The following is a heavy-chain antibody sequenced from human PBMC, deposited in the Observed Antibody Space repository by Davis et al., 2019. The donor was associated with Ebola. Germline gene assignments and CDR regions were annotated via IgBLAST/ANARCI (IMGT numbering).Heavy chain of an antibody. CDR2: IYYSGST. J-gene: IGHJ6*03. Sequence: PSETLSLTCTVSGGSISSYYWSWIRQPPGKGLGWIGYIYYSGSTNYNPSLKSRVTISVDTSKNQFSLKLSSVTAADTAVYYCARAPYKIFGMGPSYYYYYMDVWGKGTTVTVSS. CDR3: ARAPYKIFGMGPSYYYYYMDV. CDR1: GGSISSYY. D-gene: IGHD3-3*01. V-gene: IGHV4-59*01.